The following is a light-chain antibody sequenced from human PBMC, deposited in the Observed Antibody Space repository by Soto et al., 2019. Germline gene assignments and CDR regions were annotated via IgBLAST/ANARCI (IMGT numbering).Light chain of an antibody. CDR1: SSDVGGYHF. CDR3: SSYAGSSIPVA. J-gene: IGLJ2*01. CDR2: DVT. Sequence: QSALTQPPSASGSPGQSVTISCTGASSDVGGYHFVSWYQHHPGKAPRLMIYDVTQRPSGVPDRFSGSKSGNTASLPVSGLQVDDEAYYYCSSYAGSSIPVAFGGGTQLTV. V-gene: IGLV2-8*01.